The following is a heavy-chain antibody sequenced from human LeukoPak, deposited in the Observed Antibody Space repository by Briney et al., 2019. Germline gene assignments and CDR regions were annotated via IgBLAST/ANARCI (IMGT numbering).Heavy chain of an antibody. Sequence: GGSLRLSCAASRFTFSSYWMDWVRQAPGKGLVWVSRINSDGTSTTYADFVKGRLTISRDNAKNTLYLQMSSLRAEDTAVYYCARPRGSNDAFDIWGQGTMVTVSS. CDR1: RFTFSSYW. D-gene: IGHD3-10*01. J-gene: IGHJ3*02. CDR2: INSDGTST. V-gene: IGHV3-74*01. CDR3: ARPRGSNDAFDI.